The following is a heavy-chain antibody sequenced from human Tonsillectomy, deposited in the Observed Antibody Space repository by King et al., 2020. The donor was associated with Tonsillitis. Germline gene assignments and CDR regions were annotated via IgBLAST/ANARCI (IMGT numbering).Heavy chain of an antibody. D-gene: IGHD5-18*01. Sequence: VQLVESGGGVVQPGRSLRFSWAAPGFTFSSYAMHGVPRAPGKGLEWVAVISLDGSNKNNADSVKGRFTISRENSKNTLYLQMNSLRAEDTAVYYCARDYWGYSYGGGFDYWGQGTLVTVSS. V-gene: IGHV3-30*04. CDR1: GFTFSSYA. J-gene: IGHJ4*02. CDR3: ARDYWGYSYGGGFDY. CDR2: ISLDGSNK.